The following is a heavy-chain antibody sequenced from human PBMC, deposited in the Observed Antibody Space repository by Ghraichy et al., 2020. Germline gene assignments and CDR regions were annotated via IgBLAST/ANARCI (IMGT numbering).Heavy chain of an antibody. CDR3: ARDSTDRYSSSWYPYYGLDV. Sequence: GGSLRLSCAASGFTFSSYWMSWVRQAPGKGLEGVANIKQDGIEKYYVDSVKGRFTISRDNAKNSLYLQMNSLRAEDTAVYYWARDSTDRYSSSWYPYYGLDVWGQGTTVTVSS. D-gene: IGHD6-13*01. V-gene: IGHV3-7*03. CDR2: IKQDGIEK. J-gene: IGHJ6*02. CDR1: GFTFSSYW.